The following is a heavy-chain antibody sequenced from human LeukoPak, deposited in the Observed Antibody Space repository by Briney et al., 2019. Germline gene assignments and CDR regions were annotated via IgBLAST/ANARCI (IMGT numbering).Heavy chain of an antibody. CDR3: ARHKLYSSSWASFDP. V-gene: IGHV4-4*09. J-gene: IGHJ5*02. Sequence: PSETLSLTCTVSGGSISSYYWSWIRQPPGKGLEWIGCIYTSGSTNYNPSLKSRVTISVDTSKNQFSLKLSSVTAADTAVYYCARHKLYSSSWASFDPWGQGTLVTVSS. CDR2: IYTSGST. D-gene: IGHD6-13*01. CDR1: GGSISSYY.